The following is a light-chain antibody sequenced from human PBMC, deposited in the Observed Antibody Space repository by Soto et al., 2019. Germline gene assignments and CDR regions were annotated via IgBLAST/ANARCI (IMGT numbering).Light chain of an antibody. V-gene: IGKV3-20*01. CDR3: QQSGSSLLA. Sequence: EIVWTQSPGTLSLSQGARATLYCRASQSVSSSYLAWYQKKPGQDPRLLIYGASSRATGIPDRFSGIVSGTDFNLTFRRLEPEDCAVYEGQQSGSSLLAFCPLTKVDIK. CDR2: GAS. J-gene: IGKJ1*01. CDR1: QSVSSSY.